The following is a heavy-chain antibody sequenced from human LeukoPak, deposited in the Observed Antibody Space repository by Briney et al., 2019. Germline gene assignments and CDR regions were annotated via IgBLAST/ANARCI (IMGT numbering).Heavy chain of an antibody. V-gene: IGHV1-2*02. D-gene: IGHD4-23*01. CDR1: GFTFTGYY. Sequence: ASLKVSCKDSGFTFTGYYIHWVRQAPGQGLEWMGWVNPNSGGTNYAQMFQGRVTMTRDTSINTAYMELSGLRSDDTAVYYCARDPYGGNWSLGYWGQGTLVTVSS. CDR3: ARDPYGGNWSLGY. CDR2: VNPNSGGT. J-gene: IGHJ4*02.